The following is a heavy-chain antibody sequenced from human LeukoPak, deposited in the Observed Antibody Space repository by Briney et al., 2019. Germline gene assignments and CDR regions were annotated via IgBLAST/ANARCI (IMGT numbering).Heavy chain of an antibody. D-gene: IGHD3-22*01. CDR2: MNPSGST. CDR3: ARGRQDVTMIVVVMTAVSYYLDV. J-gene: IGHJ6*03. Sequence: PSETLSLTCAVYGGSFSGYYWTWIRQTPEKGLEWIGEMNPSGSTNFNPSLKGRVTISVDTPKNQFSLELSSVTAADTAVYYCARGRQDVTMIVVVMTAVSYYLDVWGKGTTVTVS. CDR1: GGSFSGYY. V-gene: IGHV4-34*01.